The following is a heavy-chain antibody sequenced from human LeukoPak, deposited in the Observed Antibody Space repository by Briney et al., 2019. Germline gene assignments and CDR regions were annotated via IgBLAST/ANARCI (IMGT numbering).Heavy chain of an antibody. CDR2: IIPIFGTA. J-gene: IGHJ6*04. Sequence: SVKVSCKASGGTFSSYAISWVRQAPGQGLEWVGGIIPIFGTANNAQTFQGRVTITSDKSPSTAYMELSSLRSEDTAVYYCARDRGPNVLRYFDPRGYYYYGMDVWGKGTTVTVSS. CDR1: GGTFSSYA. V-gene: IGHV1-69*06. D-gene: IGHD3-9*01. CDR3: ARDRGPNVLRYFDPRGYYYYGMDV.